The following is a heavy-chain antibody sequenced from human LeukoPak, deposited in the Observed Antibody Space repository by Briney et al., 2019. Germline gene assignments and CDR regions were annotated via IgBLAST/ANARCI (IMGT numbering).Heavy chain of an antibody. V-gene: IGHV3-48*01. CDR1: GSSFSAYS. CDR3: ARFCSSTTCYHS. D-gene: IGHD2-2*01. Sequence: GGSLRLSCAASGSSFSAYSMSWVCQAPGKGLEWVSYISSGSSTIYYADSVKGRFTISRDNAKNSLYLQMNSLRAEDTAVYYCARFCSSTTCYHSWGQGTLVTVSS. CDR2: ISSGSSTI. J-gene: IGHJ4*02.